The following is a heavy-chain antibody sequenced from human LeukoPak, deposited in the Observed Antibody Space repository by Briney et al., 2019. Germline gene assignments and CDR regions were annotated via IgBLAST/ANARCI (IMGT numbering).Heavy chain of an antibody. D-gene: IGHD2-21*02. CDR2: IWYDGSDK. V-gene: IGHV3-33*06. J-gene: IGHJ4*02. CDR1: GFTFSTYG. Sequence: PGGSLRLSCGASGFTFSTYGMHWVRQAPGKGLEWVAVIWYDGSDKYYADSVKGRFTISRDNSKNTLYLQMNSLRVEDTAVYYCAKGDGHLNSRFDYWGQGTLVTVSS. CDR3: AKGDGHLNSRFDY.